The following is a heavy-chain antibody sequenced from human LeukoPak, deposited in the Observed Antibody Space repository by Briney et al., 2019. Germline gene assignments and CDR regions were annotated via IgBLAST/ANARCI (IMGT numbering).Heavy chain of an antibody. CDR3: ARGQSSGWYVSFLLDY. Sequence: PGGSLRLSCAASGFTFSSYAMSWVRQAPGKGLEWVSAISGSGGSTYYADSVKGRFTISRDNSKNTLYLQMNSLRAEDTAVYYCARGQSSGWYVSFLLDYWGQGTLVTVSS. D-gene: IGHD6-19*01. V-gene: IGHV3-23*01. J-gene: IGHJ4*02. CDR2: ISGSGGST. CDR1: GFTFSSYA.